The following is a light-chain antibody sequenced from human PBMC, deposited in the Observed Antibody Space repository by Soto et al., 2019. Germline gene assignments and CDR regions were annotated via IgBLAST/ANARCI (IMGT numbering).Light chain of an antibody. CDR2: SDD. J-gene: IGLJ2*01. CDR3: SAWDDSLNGGGL. Sequence: QSVLTQPPSASGTPGQTVTISCSGSSSNIETNTVTWYQQLPGTAPELLIYSDDQRPSGVPDRFSGSKSGTSASLAISGLQSEDEAVYYCSAWDDSLNGGGLFGGGTKLTVL. V-gene: IGLV1-44*01. CDR1: SSNIETNT.